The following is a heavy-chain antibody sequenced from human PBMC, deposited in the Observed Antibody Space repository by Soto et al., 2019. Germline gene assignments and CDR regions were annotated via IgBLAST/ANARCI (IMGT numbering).Heavy chain of an antibody. D-gene: IGHD6-13*01. CDR2: ISANSGNT. J-gene: IGHJ6*02. Sequence: ASVKVSCKASGYTFTSYGISWVRQAPGQGLEWMGWISANSGNTNYAQKFQGRVTMTRDTSISTAYMELSRLRSDDTAVYYCARGHIAAAGTNYYGMDVWGQGTTVTVS. CDR3: ARGHIAAAGTNYYGMDV. CDR1: GYTFTSYG. V-gene: IGHV1-18*01.